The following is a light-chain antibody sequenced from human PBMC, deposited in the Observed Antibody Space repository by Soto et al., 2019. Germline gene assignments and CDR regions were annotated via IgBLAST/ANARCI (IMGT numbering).Light chain of an antibody. Sequence: EIVMTQSPATLSVSPGERATLSCRASQSVYNNLAWYQQKPGQAPRLLIYGASTRATGIPARFSGSGSGTEFTLTISSLQSEDFAVYFCQQCGSSPPTFGGGTKVEIK. CDR1: QSVYNN. CDR2: GAS. V-gene: IGKV3-15*01. CDR3: QQCGSSPPT. J-gene: IGKJ4*01.